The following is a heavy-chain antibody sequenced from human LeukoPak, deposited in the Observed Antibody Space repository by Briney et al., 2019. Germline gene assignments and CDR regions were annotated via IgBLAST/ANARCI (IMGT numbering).Heavy chain of an antibody. V-gene: IGHV3-21*01. J-gene: IGHJ4*02. CDR3: ARDSIAVAGTADY. D-gene: IGHD6-19*01. CDR1: GFTFSSYS. Sequence: GGSLRLSCAASGFTFSSYSMSWVRQAPGKGLEWVSSISSSSSYIYYADSVKGRFTISRDNAKNSLYLQMNSLRAEDTAVYYCARDSIAVAGTADYWGQGTLVTVSS. CDR2: ISSSSSYI.